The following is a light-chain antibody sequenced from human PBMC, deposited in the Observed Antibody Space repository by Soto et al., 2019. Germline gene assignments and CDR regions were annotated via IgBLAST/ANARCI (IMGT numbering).Light chain of an antibody. V-gene: IGLV1-47*01. CDR2: RNN. J-gene: IGLJ3*02. Sequence: QAVVAQPPSASGTPGQRVTISCSGSSSNIGSNYVYWYQQLPGTASKLLIYRNNQRPSGVPDRFSGAKSGTSASLAISGLRSEDETDYYCAAWDDSLSGWVFGGGTKRTVL. CDR3: AAWDDSLSGWV. CDR1: SSNIGSNY.